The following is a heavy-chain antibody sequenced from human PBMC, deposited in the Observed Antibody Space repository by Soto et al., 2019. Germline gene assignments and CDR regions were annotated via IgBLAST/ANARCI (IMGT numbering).Heavy chain of an antibody. CDR3: ARATETDAFDI. CDR2: ISYDGSNK. CDR1: GFTFSSYG. Sequence: GGSLKLSCAASGFTFSSYGMHWVRQAPGKGLEWVAVISYDGSNKYYADSVKGRFTISRDNSKNTLYLQMNSLRAEDTAVYYRARATETDAFDIWGQGTMVTVSS. D-gene: IGHD2-21*02. J-gene: IGHJ3*02. V-gene: IGHV3-30*03.